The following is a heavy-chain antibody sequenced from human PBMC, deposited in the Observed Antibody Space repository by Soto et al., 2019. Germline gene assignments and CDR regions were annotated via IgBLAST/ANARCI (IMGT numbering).Heavy chain of an antibody. J-gene: IGHJ5*02. D-gene: IGHD2-15*01. CDR2: INHSGST. Sequence: QVQLQQWGAGLLKPSETLSLTCAVYGGSFSGYYWSWIRQPPGKGLEWIGEINHSGSTNNHPSLKRRVSISLDTSTNQFSPTLSSVTAADTAVYYCARGRDRIHPWGQGTLVTVSS. V-gene: IGHV4-34*01. CDR3: ARGRDRIHP. CDR1: GGSFSGYY.